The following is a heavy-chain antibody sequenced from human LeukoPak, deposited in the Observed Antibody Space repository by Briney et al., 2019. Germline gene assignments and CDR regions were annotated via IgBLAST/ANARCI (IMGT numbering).Heavy chain of an antibody. Sequence: ASVKVSCKASGYTFTGYYMHWVRQAPGQGLEWMGIINPSGGSTSYAQKFQGRVTMTRDTSTSTVYMELSSLRSEDTAVYYCARDMEGMEYQLAFDYWGQGTLVTVSS. J-gene: IGHJ4*02. CDR2: INPSGGST. V-gene: IGHV1-46*01. D-gene: IGHD2-2*01. CDR3: ARDMEGMEYQLAFDY. CDR1: GYTFTGYY.